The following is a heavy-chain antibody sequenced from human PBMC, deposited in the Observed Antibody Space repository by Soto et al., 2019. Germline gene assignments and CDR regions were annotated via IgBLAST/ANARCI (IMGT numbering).Heavy chain of an antibody. V-gene: IGHV1-69*08. CDR3: ARDKDYYGSGSYYNVGFWFDP. D-gene: IGHD3-10*01. CDR2: IIPILGIA. Sequence: QVQLVQSGAEVKKPGSSVKVSCKASGGTFSSYTISWVRQAPGQGLEWMGRIIPILGIANYAQKFQGRVTITADKSTSTAYMGLSSLRSEDTAVYYCARDKDYYGSGSYYNVGFWFDPWGQGTLVTVSS. J-gene: IGHJ5*02. CDR1: GGTFSSYT.